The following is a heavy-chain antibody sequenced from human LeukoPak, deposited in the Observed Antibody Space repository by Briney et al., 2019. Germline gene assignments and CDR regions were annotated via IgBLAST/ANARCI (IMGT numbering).Heavy chain of an antibody. CDR3: ARADADYCSSTSCPNRPYSNYA. CDR1: GGTFSSYA. D-gene: IGHD2-2*01. V-gene: IGHV1-18*01. CDR2: FNAYNGNT. Sequence: GSAVNVSCKSSGGTFSSYAISWVRQPPGQGLEWMGGFNAYNGNTNYAQKLQVRVTMTTDTSTSTAYMEVRSLRSDDTAVYYCARADADYCSSTSCPNRPYSNYAWGQGTLVTVSS. J-gene: IGHJ5*02.